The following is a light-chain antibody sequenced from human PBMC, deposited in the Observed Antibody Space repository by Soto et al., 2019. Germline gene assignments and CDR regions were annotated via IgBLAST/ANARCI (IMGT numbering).Light chain of an antibody. J-gene: IGKJ2*01. Sequence: EIVMTQSPATLSVSPGERATLSCRASQSVSSNLAWYQQKPGQAPRLLIYGASTRATGIPARFSGSGSGTEFTLTISSLQSEDVAVYYCQQYNNWRPYTFGQGTKLEIK. CDR3: QQYNNWRPYT. CDR1: QSVSSN. CDR2: GAS. V-gene: IGKV3-15*01.